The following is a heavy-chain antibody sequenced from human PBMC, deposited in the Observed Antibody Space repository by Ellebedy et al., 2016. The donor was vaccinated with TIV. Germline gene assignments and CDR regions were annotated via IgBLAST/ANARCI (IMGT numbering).Heavy chain of an antibody. Sequence: PGGSLRLSCAGSGFTFSSYDLGWVRQAPGKGLEWVSSINGRGGSTYYADSMKGRFTISRDNSKNTLYLQMDGLRADDTAVYYCASRYCSAGSCYQFDSWGQGTLVTVSS. D-gene: IGHD2-15*01. CDR3: ASRYCSAGSCYQFDS. J-gene: IGHJ4*02. CDR1: GFTFSSYD. V-gene: IGHV3-23*01. CDR2: INGRGGST.